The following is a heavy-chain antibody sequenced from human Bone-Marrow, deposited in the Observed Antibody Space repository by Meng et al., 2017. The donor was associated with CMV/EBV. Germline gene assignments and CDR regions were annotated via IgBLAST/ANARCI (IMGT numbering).Heavy chain of an antibody. CDR2: IYHSGST. CDR3: ALYDFWSGYYT. J-gene: IGHJ4*02. CDR1: GGSISSYY. V-gene: IGHV4-59*04. D-gene: IGHD3-3*01. Sequence: SETLSLTCTVSGGSISSYYWSWIRQPPGKGLEWIGSIYHSGSTYYNPSLKSRVTISVDTSKNQFSLKLSSVTAADTAVYYCALYDFWSGYYTWGQGTLVTGSS.